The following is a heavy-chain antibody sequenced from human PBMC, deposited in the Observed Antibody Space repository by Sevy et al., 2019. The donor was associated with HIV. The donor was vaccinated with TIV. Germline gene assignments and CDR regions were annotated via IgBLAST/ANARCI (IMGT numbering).Heavy chain of an antibody. CDR2: ISGSGGST. D-gene: IGHD3-10*01. J-gene: IGHJ6*03. V-gene: IGHV3-23*01. CDR1: GFTFSSYA. Sequence: GGSLRLSCAASGFTFSSYAMSWVRQAPGKGLEWVSAISGSGGSTYYADSVKGRFTISRDNSKNTLYLQMNSLRAEDTAVYYCAKDRITMVREMGYYYYYMDVWGKGTTVTVSS. CDR3: AKDRITMVREMGYYYYYMDV.